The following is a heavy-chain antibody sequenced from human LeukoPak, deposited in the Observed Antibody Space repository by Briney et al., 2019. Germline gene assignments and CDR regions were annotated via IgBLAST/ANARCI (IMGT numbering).Heavy chain of an antibody. CDR1: GFTFSSYA. Sequence: GGSLRLSCAASGFTFSSYAMSWVRQAPGKGLEWVSAISGSGGSTYYADSVKGRFTISRDNSKNTLYLQMNSLRAEDTAVYYCAKDRALGIAAAGGDDAFDIWGQGTMVTVSS. CDR2: ISGSGGST. J-gene: IGHJ3*02. D-gene: IGHD6-13*01. CDR3: AKDRALGIAAAGGDDAFDI. V-gene: IGHV3-23*01.